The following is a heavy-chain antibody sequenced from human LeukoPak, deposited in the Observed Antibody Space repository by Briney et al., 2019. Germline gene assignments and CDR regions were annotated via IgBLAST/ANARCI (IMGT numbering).Heavy chain of an antibody. V-gene: IGHV1-18*01. D-gene: IGHD3-22*01. CDR1: GYTFTGYG. Sequence: ASVKVSCKASGYTFTGYGFTWVRQAPGQGLEWMGWISAYNGNTDYAQKLQGRVTMTRDTSINTAYMDLSRLRSDDTAVYYCARGRNSVYYFNVVAPSYFDYWGQGTLVTVSS. J-gene: IGHJ4*02. CDR3: ARGRNSVYYFNVVAPSYFDY. CDR2: ISAYNGNT.